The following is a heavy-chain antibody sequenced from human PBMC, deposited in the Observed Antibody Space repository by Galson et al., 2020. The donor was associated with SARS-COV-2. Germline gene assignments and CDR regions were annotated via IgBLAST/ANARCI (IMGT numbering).Heavy chain of an antibody. CDR3: ASQYYHDEGWCDP. D-gene: IGHD3-22*01. V-gene: IGHV4-39*01. CDR1: GGSISSSSYY. J-gene: IGHJ5*02. Sequence: ETSETLSLTCTVSGGSISSSSYYWGWIRQPPGKGLEWIGSIYYSGSTYYNPSLKSRVTISVDTSKNQFSLKLSSVTAADTAVYYCASQYYHDEGWCDPWGQGTLVTVSS. CDR2: IYYSGST.